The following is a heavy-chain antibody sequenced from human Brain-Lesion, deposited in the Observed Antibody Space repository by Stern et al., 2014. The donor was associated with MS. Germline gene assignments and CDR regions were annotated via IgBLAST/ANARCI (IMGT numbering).Heavy chain of an antibody. V-gene: IGHV3-53*01. Sequence: VQLVQSAGGLMQPGGSLRLSCVASGFTGSRTYMTCVRPAPGKGLEWVPCFYSGGDTRYGDSVKGRFTISRDTSKNTLYLQMDSLRADDTAVYYCARYCSGGSCYFHGLAVWGQGTTVTVSS. CDR1: GFTGSRTY. CDR2: FYSGGDT. D-gene: IGHD2-15*01. J-gene: IGHJ6*02. CDR3: ARYCSGGSCYFHGLAV.